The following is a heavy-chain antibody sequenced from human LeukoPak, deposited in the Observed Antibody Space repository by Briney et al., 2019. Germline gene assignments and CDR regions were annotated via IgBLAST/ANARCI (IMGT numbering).Heavy chain of an antibody. Sequence: GRSLRLSCAASGFTFSSYGMHWVRQAPGKGLEWVAVISYDGSNKYYADSVKGRFTISRDNSKSTLYLQMNSLRAEDTAVYYCAKDHAHYYGSGSYFDYWGQGTLVTVSS. CDR1: GFTFSSYG. CDR3: AKDHAHYYGSGSYFDY. V-gene: IGHV3-30*18. CDR2: ISYDGSNK. D-gene: IGHD3-10*01. J-gene: IGHJ4*02.